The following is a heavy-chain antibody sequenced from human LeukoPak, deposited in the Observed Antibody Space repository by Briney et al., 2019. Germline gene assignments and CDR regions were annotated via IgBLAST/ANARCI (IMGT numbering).Heavy chain of an antibody. CDR2: INHSGST. Sequence: SETLSLTCAVYGGSFSGYYWSWIRQPPGKGLEWIGEINHSGSTNHNPPLKSRVTISVDTSKNQFSLKLSSVTAADTAVYYCARFRRGVGYSYGNRYYFDYWGQGTLVTVSS. V-gene: IGHV4-34*01. CDR3: ARFRRGVGYSYGNRYYFDY. D-gene: IGHD5-18*01. J-gene: IGHJ4*02. CDR1: GGSFSGYY.